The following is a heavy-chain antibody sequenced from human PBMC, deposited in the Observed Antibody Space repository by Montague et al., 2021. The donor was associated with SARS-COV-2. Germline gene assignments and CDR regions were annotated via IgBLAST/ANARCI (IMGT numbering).Heavy chain of an antibody. CDR2: IYYSGST. Sequence: SETLSLTCTVSGGSISSSRYYWGWIRQPPGKGLEWIGTIYYSGSTYYNPSLKSRVTISVDTSKNQFSLKLNSVTAADTAVYYCARHEWRRGVVVRRAFDIWGQGTMVTVSS. D-gene: IGHD3-10*01. CDR1: GGSISSSRYY. CDR3: ARHEWRRGVVVRRAFDI. J-gene: IGHJ3*02. V-gene: IGHV4-39*01.